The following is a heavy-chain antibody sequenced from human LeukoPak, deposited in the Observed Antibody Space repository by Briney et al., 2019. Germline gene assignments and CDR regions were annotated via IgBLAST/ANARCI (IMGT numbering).Heavy chain of an antibody. Sequence: GGSLRLSCAASGFTFSSHAMSWVRQAAGEGLEWVSAVSGSGDNTYYADSVKGRFTISRDNSKNTLYPHMSSLRAEDTAVYYCACTAYYYYYLDVWGKGTTVTVSS. CDR1: GFTFSSHA. CDR2: VSGSGDNT. D-gene: IGHD5-18*01. CDR3: ACTAYYYYYLDV. V-gene: IGHV3-23*01. J-gene: IGHJ6*03.